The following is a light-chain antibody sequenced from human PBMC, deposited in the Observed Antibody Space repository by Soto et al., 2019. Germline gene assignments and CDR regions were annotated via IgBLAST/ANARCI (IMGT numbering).Light chain of an antibody. Sequence: EVMLTQSPGTLSLSPGERATLSCRASQSVSSNYLSWYQQKSGQAPRLLIYGASNRATGIPDRFSGSGSGTDFTLTIRRLEPEDFAVYYCQQYDTSPRTFGQGTKLEIK. V-gene: IGKV3-20*01. J-gene: IGKJ1*01. CDR2: GAS. CDR1: QSVSSNY. CDR3: QQYDTSPRT.